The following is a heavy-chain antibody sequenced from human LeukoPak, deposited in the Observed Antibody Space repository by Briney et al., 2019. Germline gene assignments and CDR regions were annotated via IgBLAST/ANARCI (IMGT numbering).Heavy chain of an antibody. CDR2: INSDGSRT. D-gene: IGHD6-6*01. J-gene: IGHJ4*02. V-gene: IGHV3-74*01. CDR1: GFTFSNYW. Sequence: GGSLRLSCAAPGFTFSNYWMHWVRHAPGEGLGWVSRINSDGSRTTYADSVKGRFTISRDNAKNTLYLQMNSLRAEDTAVYYCARDGYSSSFYFDYWGQGTLVTVSS. CDR3: ARDGYSSSFYFDY.